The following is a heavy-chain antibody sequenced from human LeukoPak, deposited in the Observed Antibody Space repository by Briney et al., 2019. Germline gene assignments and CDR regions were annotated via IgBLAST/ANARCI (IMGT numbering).Heavy chain of an antibody. CDR1: GFTFGSYE. J-gene: IGHJ4*02. Sequence: GGSLRLSCAASGFTFGSYEMNWVRQAPGKGLEWVSYISSSGSTIYYADSVKGRFTISRDNAKNSLYLQMNSLRAEDTAVYYCASAAVVVVAATDYWGQGTLVTVSS. CDR2: ISSSGSTI. V-gene: IGHV3-48*03. D-gene: IGHD2-15*01. CDR3: ASAAVVVVAATDY.